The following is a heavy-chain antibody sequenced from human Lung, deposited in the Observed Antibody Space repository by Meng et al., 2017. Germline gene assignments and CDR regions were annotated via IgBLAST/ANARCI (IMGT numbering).Heavy chain of an antibody. Sequence: QVQLVQSGAEIKKPGAPVKVSCKASADTLANYAISWVRQAPGQGLEWMGRISTHNGNTNYALKLQGRVTVTTDTSTSTAYMELRNLRSDDTAIYYCATARFSFLLGFDYWGQGTLVTVSS. CDR3: ATARFSFLLGFDY. D-gene: IGHD2-8*02. CDR1: ADTLANYA. CDR2: ISTHNGNT. V-gene: IGHV1-18*01. J-gene: IGHJ4*02.